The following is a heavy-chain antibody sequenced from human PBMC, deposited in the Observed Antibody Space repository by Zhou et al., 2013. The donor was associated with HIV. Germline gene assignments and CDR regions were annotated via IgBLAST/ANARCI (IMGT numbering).Heavy chain of an antibody. CDR3: ARDTHYYDSSGVNDAFXI. D-gene: IGHD3-22*01. Sequence: QVQLVQSGAEVKKPGASVKVSCKASGYTFITYGITWVRQAPGQGLEWMGWISAYNGNTNYAQKLQGRVTMTTDTSTSTVYMELRSLRSDDTAVYYCARDTHYYDSSGVNDAFXIWGQGTMVTVSS. CDR2: ISAYNGNT. CDR1: GYTFITYG. V-gene: IGHV1-18*01. J-gene: IGHJ3*02.